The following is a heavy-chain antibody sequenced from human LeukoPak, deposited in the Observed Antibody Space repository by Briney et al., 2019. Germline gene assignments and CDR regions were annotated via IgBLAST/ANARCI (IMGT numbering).Heavy chain of an antibody. CDR3: ARGTGLSGSYYAFDY. V-gene: IGHV3-21*01. CDR1: GFTFSSYS. Sequence: GGSLRLSCAASGFTFSSYSMNWVRQAPGKGLEWVSSISSSSSYIYYADSVKGRFTISRDNAKTSLYLQMNSLRAEDTAVYYCARGTGLSGSYYAFDYWGQGTLVTVSS. J-gene: IGHJ4*02. CDR2: ISSSSSYI. D-gene: IGHD1-26*01.